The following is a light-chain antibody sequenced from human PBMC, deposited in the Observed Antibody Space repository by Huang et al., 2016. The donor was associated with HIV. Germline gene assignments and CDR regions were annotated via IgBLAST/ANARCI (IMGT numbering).Light chain of an antibody. Sequence: DVVMTQSPLSLPVTLGQPASISCRSSQSLVHSDENTYLNWFHQRPGQSPRRLIYKVSNRDSGVPDRFSGSGSGTDFTLKISMVEAEDVGVYYCMQGTHWPPTFGGGTKVEIK. CDR2: KVS. CDR1: QSLVHSDENTY. J-gene: IGKJ4*01. CDR3: MQGTHWPPT. V-gene: IGKV2-30*02.